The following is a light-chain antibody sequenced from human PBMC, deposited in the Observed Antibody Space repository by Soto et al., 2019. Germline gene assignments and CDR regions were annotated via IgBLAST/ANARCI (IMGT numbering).Light chain of an antibody. Sequence: SVLTQPASGSGSPGQSITISFTGTSNDVGSYNLVSWYEHRPGKAPKLMIFEGSKRPSGVSNRFSGSKSGNTASLTISGLQAEDEADFYCCSYAGRNYYVFGTGTKVTVL. CDR1: SNDVGSYNL. V-gene: IGLV2-23*01. CDR3: CSYAGRNYYV. J-gene: IGLJ1*01. CDR2: EGS.